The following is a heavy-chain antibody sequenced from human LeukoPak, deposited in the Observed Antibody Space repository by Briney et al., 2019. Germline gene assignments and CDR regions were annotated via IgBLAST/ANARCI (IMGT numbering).Heavy chain of an antibody. CDR1: GGSISSSSYY. V-gene: IGHV4-39*01. J-gene: IGHJ4*02. CDR2: IYYSGST. CDR3: ARHKYYYDSRPFDY. D-gene: IGHD3-22*01. Sequence: SETLSLTCTVSGGSISSSSYYWGWIRQPPGKGLEWIGSIYYSGSTYYNPSLKSRVTISVDTSKNQFSLKLSSVTAADTAVYYCARHKYYYDSRPFDYWGQGTLVTVSS.